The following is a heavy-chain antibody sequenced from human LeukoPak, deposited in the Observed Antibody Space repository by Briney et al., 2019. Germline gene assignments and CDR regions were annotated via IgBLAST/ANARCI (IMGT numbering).Heavy chain of an antibody. CDR2: INHSGRP. Sequence: SETLSLTCAVYGGSFSGYYWSWIRQPPGEGLEWIGEINHSGRPNSNPSLKTRVTIPVDTSKTQFSLKLSSVTAANTAVYYCARGQGDYGDYEGGGDSWGQGTLVTVSS. CDR3: ARGQGDYGDYEGGGDS. J-gene: IGHJ4*02. CDR1: GGSFSGYY. D-gene: IGHD4-17*01. V-gene: IGHV4-34*01.